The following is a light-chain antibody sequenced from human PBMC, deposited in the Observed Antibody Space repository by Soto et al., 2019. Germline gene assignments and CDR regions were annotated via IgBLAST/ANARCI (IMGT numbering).Light chain of an antibody. CDR3: QQYCSSQT. CDR1: QSVSSSY. V-gene: IGKV3-20*01. CDR2: GAS. Sequence: EIVLTQSPGPLSLSPGERATLSCRASQSVSSSYLAWYQQKPGQAPRLLIYGASSRATGIPDRFSGSGSGTDFTLTISRLEPEDFAVYYCQQYCSSQTFGQGTKVDIK. J-gene: IGKJ1*01.